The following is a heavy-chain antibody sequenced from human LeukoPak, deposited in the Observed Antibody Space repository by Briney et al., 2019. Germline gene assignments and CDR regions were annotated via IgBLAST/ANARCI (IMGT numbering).Heavy chain of an antibody. CDR1: GGSISSGGYS. D-gene: IGHD3-10*01. J-gene: IGHJ1*01. V-gene: IGHV4-30-2*01. CDR3: AKSIWSQMRYFQH. Sequence: PSETLSLTCAVSGGSISSGGYSWSWIRQPPGKGLEWIGYIYHSGSTYYNPSLKSRVTISVDRSKNQFSLKLSSVTAEDTAVYYCAKSIWSQMRYFQHWGQGTLVTVSS. CDR2: IYHSGST.